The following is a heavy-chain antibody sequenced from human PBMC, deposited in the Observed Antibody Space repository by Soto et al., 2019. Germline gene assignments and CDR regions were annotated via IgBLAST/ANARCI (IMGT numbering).Heavy chain of an antibody. CDR3: AKGSRGGYYYDSSGYPRSYFDY. V-gene: IGHV3-23*01. D-gene: IGHD3-22*01. J-gene: IGHJ4*02. Sequence: WGSLRLSCAASGFTFSSYAMSWVRQAPGKGLEWVSAISGSGGSTYYADSVKGRFTISRDNSKNTLYLQMNSLRAEDTAVYYCAKGSRGGYYYDSSGYPRSYFDYWGQGTLVTVSS. CDR2: ISGSGGST. CDR1: GFTFSSYA.